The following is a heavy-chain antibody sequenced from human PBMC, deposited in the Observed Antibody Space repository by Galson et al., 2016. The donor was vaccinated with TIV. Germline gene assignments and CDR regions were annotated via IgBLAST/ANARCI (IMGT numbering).Heavy chain of an antibody. V-gene: IGHV3-21*01. CDR1: GFSFSLSS. D-gene: IGHD3-22*01. CDR2: ISSGSSYI. CDR3: ARTYYYDSIAYSFDAFDV. Sequence: SLRLSCAASGFSFSLSSVNWVRQAPGRGLEWVSSISSGSSYIYYADSVKGRFTISRDNAKNSLYLQMNSLRAEDTAVYYCARTYYYDSIAYSFDAFDVWGQGTMVTVSS. J-gene: IGHJ3*01.